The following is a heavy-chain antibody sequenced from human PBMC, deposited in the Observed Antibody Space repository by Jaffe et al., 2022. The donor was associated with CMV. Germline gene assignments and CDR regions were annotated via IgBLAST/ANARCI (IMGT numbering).Heavy chain of an antibody. CDR2: IKGDGSER. V-gene: IGHV3-7*03. D-gene: IGHD3-10*01. Sequence: EVQLVESGGGLVQPGGSLRLSCAASGITFSNYWMSWVRQAPGKGLEWVANIKGDGSERYYVDSVKGRFTISRDNAKNSLYLQMNSLGAEDTAVYYCARDRWLDYWGQGTLVSVSS. CDR1: GITFSNYW. J-gene: IGHJ4*02. CDR3: ARDRWLDY.